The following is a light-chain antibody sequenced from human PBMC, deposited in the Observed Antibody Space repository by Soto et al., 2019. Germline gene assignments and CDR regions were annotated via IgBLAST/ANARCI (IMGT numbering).Light chain of an antibody. J-gene: IGKJ1*01. CDR3: QHYGSSRT. Sequence: EIVLTQSPGTLSLFPGERATLSCRASQSVSDNQLAWYQQKAGQAPRLLMSGASSSATGIPDRFSGSASGTDFTLTISRLEPEDFAVYYCQHYGSSRTFGQGTKVEIK. CDR1: QSVSDNQ. CDR2: GAS. V-gene: IGKV3-20*01.